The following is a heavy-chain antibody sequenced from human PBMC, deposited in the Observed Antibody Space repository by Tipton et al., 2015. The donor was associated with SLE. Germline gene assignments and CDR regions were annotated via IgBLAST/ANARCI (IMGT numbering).Heavy chain of an antibody. J-gene: IGHJ6*02. Sequence: QVQLVQSGAEVKKPGASVKVSCKASGGTFSSYAISWVRQAPGQGLEWMGGIIPIFGTANYAQKFQGRVTITADKSTSTAYMELSSLRSEDTAVYYCARDDDILTGTGYYYGMDVWGQGTTVTVSS. CDR1: GGTFSSYA. CDR2: IIPIFGTA. CDR3: ARDDDILTGTGYYYGMDV. D-gene: IGHD3-9*01. V-gene: IGHV1-69*06.